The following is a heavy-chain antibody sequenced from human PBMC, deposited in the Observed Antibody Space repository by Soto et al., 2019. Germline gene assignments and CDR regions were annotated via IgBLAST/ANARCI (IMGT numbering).Heavy chain of an antibody. D-gene: IGHD5-12*01. V-gene: IGHV1-3*01. CDR3: ARGRWVATTASYYFDS. CDR1: GYTFSKYA. J-gene: IGHJ4*02. CDR2: INAGNGNT. Sequence: ASVKVSCKASGYTFSKYAMQWVRQAPGQGPEWMGWINAGNGNTKYSQKFQDRFTITRDTSANTAYMDLRSLASEDTAMYYCARGRWVATTASYYFDSWGQGTQVTVSS.